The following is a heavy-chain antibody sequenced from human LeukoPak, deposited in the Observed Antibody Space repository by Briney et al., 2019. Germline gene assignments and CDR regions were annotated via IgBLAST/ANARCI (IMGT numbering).Heavy chain of an antibody. V-gene: IGHV3-53*05. CDR2: IYSGGST. Sequence: GGSLRLSCAASGFTVSSNYMSWVRQAPGKGLEWVSVIYSGGSTYYADSVKGRFTISRDNSKNTLYLQMNSLRAEDTAVYYCARDIGGSYHLYYFDYWGQGTLVTVSS. CDR1: GFTVSSNY. J-gene: IGHJ4*02. D-gene: IGHD3-16*02. CDR3: ARDIGGSYHLYYFDY.